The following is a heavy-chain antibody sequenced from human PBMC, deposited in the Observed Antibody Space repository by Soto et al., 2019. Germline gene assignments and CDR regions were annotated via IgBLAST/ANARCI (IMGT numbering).Heavy chain of an antibody. Sequence: GGSLRLSCAASGFTFSSFAIHWVRQAPGKGLEWVAVISYDGGEKYYADSVKGRFTISRDNSKNTLYLQMNSLRPEDTAVYYCARPHWGPDYITQPYDSWGQGTLVTV. CDR2: ISYDGGEK. D-gene: IGHD4-4*01. J-gene: IGHJ4*02. V-gene: IGHV3-30-3*01. CDR3: ARPHWGPDYITQPYDS. CDR1: GFTFSSFA.